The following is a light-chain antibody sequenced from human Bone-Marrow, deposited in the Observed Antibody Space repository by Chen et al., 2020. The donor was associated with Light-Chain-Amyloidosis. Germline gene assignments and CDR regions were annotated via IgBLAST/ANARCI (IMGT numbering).Light chain of an antibody. CDR2: AAS. J-gene: IGKJ4*01. CDR3: QKLTRYPRT. V-gene: IGKV1-9*01. Sequence: IQLTQSPSSLSASVGDRVTITCRASQAISSYLAWYQQKPGKAPKLLIYAASTLQSGVPSRFSGSEYGTDVTLNNSNLQTEDFATYYCQKLTRYPRTFGGGTKVEFK. CDR1: QAISSY.